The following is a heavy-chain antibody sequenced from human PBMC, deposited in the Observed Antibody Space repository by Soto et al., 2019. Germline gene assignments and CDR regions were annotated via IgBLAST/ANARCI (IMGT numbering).Heavy chain of an antibody. V-gene: IGHV1-69*01. Sequence: QVQLVQSGAEVKKPGSSVNVSCKASGGTFSSYTFSWVRQAPGQGLEWMGGIVPLFGTTNDAKIFQGRVTISADESTSTVYMELSSLRSEDSAMYYCAREGDVTSTRPRGACDIWGPGTVITGSS. CDR3: AREGDVTSTRPRGACDI. J-gene: IGHJ3*02. CDR2: IVPLFGTT. D-gene: IGHD6-6*01. CDR1: GGTFSSYT.